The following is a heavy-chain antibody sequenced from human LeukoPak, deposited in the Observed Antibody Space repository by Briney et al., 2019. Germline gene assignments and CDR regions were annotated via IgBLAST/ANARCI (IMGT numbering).Heavy chain of an antibody. D-gene: IGHD6-19*01. Sequence: GSLRLSCAASGFTFSNYWMIWVRQAPEQGLEWVANIKQDGSEKSYVDSVKGRFTISRDNAKNSLYLQMNSLRAEDTAVYYCARARTSGDEALAGNYWGQGTLVTVSS. J-gene: IGHJ4*02. CDR2: IKQDGSEK. CDR1: GFTFSNYW. CDR3: ARARTSGDEALAGNY. V-gene: IGHV3-7*01.